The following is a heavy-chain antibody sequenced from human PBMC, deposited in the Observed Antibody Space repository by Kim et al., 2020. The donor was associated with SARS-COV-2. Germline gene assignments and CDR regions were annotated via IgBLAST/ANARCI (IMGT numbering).Heavy chain of an antibody. D-gene: IGHD3-16*02. CDR2: IKQDGSEK. CDR3: AREGITFGGVIGIDY. V-gene: IGHV3-7*01. Sequence: GGSLRLSCAASGFTFSRYWMSWVRQAPGKGLEWVANIKQDGSEKDYVDSVKGRFTISRDNAKNSLYLQMNSLRAEDTAVYYCAREGITFGGVIGIDYWGQGTLVTVSS. CDR1: GFTFSRYW. J-gene: IGHJ4*02.